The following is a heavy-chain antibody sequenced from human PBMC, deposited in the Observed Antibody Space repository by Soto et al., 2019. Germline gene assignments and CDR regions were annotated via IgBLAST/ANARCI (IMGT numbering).Heavy chain of an antibody. Sequence: GGSLRLSCAASGFTFSSYAMSWVRQAPGKGLEWVSAISGSGGSTYYADSVKGRFTISRDNSKNTLYLQMNSLRAEDTAVYYCAKFPLVGWLVNYFDYWGQGTLVTVSS. V-gene: IGHV3-23*01. CDR3: AKFPLVGWLVNYFDY. CDR2: ISGSGGST. J-gene: IGHJ4*02. CDR1: GFTFSSYA. D-gene: IGHD6-19*01.